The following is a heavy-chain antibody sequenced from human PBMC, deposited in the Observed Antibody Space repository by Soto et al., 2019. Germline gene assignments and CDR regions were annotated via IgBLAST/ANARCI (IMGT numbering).Heavy chain of an antibody. CDR2: INPNSGGT. J-gene: IGHJ4*02. V-gene: IGHV1-2*02. CDR3: ARDANFYGSGSYYNY. CDR1: GYTFTGYY. D-gene: IGHD3-10*01. Sequence: QVQLVQSGAEVKKPGASVKVSCKASGYTFTGYYMHWVRQAPGQGLEWMGWINPNSGGTNYAQKFQGRVTMTRDTSIISAYRELSRLRSDVTAVYYCARDANFYGSGSYYNYWGQGALVTVSS.